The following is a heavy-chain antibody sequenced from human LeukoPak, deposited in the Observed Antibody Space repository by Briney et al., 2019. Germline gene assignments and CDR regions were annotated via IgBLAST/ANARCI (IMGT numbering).Heavy chain of an antibody. Sequence: GASVKVSCKASGYTLTGYYMHWVRQAPGQGLEWMGWINPNSGGTNYAQKFQGRVTMTRDTSISTAYMELSRLRSDDTAVYYCARDMVGSSPNFDYWGQGTLVSVSS. CDR3: ARDMVGSSPNFDY. CDR1: GYTLTGYY. V-gene: IGHV1-2*02. CDR2: INPNSGGT. J-gene: IGHJ4*02. D-gene: IGHD6-6*01.